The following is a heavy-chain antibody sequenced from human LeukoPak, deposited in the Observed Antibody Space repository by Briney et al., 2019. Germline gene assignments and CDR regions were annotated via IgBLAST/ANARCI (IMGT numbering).Heavy chain of an antibody. CDR2: ISSSSSHI. D-gene: IGHD2-8*01. Sequence: GGSLRLSCAASGFTFSSYSMNWVRQAPGKGLEWVSSISSSSSHIYYADSLQGRFTISRDNAKNSLYLEMNSLRAEDTAVYYCARVLGAGILYSAGADYWGQGTLVTVSS. J-gene: IGHJ4*02. CDR1: GFTFSSYS. CDR3: ARVLGAGILYSAGADY. V-gene: IGHV3-21*01.